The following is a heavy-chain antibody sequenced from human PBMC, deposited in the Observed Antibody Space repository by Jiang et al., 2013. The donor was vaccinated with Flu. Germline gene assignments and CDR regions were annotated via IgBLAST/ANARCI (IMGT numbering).Heavy chain of an antibody. J-gene: IGHJ3*02. CDR3: ARGRGSAYYYGSGNGAFDI. V-gene: IGHV1-69*01. Sequence: GAEVKKPGSSVKVSCKASGGTFSSYAISWVRQAPGQGLEWMGGIIPIFGTANYAQKFQGRVAITADESTSTAYMELSSLRSEDTAVYYCARGRGSAYYYGSGNGAFDIWGQGTMVTVSS. CDR1: GGTFSSYA. D-gene: IGHD3-10*01. CDR2: IIPIFGTA.